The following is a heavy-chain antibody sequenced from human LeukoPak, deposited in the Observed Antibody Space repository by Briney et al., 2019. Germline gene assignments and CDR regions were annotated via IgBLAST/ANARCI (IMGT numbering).Heavy chain of an antibody. D-gene: IGHD3-22*01. CDR1: GFTFSSYS. CDR3: ASLYYYDSSGYYYGGMVDY. Sequence: GGSLRLSCAASGFTFSSYSMNLVRQAPGKGLEWVSSISSSSSYIYYADSVKGRFTISRDNAKNSLYLQMNSLRAEDTAVYYCASLYYYDSSGYYYGGMVDYWGQGTLVTVSS. CDR2: ISSSSSYI. J-gene: IGHJ4*02. V-gene: IGHV3-21*01.